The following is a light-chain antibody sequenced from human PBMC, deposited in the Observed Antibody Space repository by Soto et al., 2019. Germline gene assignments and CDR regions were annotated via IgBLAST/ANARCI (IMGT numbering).Light chain of an antibody. J-gene: IGKJ4*02. Sequence: QACGTRSSTHRERANLSSRASQNVNSNLARYQQKPGQAPRFPIYGASTRATGIPARFSGSGSGTEFTLTISSLQSEDFTVYYCHHSNILPRTFGEGTKVDIK. CDR3: HHSNILPRT. CDR2: GAS. CDR1: QNVNSN. V-gene: IGKV3-15*01.